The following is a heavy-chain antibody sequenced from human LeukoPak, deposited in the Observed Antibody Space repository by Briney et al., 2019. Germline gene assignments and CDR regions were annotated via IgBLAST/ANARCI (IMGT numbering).Heavy chain of an antibody. D-gene: IGHD5-12*01. V-gene: IGHV1-2*02. Sequence: ASVKVSCKASGYTFTGYYMHWVRQAHGQGLEWMGWINPNSGGTNYAQKFQGRVTMTRDTSISTAYMELSRLESDDTAVYYCARGGSSPYYSFDYWGQGTLVTVSS. CDR3: ARGGSSPYYSFDY. CDR2: INPNSGGT. CDR1: GYTFTGYY. J-gene: IGHJ4*02.